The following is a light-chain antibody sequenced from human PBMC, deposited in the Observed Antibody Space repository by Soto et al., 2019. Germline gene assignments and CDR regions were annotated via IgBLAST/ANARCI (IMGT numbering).Light chain of an antibody. CDR3: SSYTSSSTEV. CDR1: SSDVSAYNY. V-gene: IGLV2-14*01. Sequence: QPVLTQPASVSGSPGQSITISCTGTSSDVSAYNYVSWYQQHPGKAPKLMIYDVNNRPSGVSNRFSGSKSGNTASLTISGLQAEDEADYYCSSYTSSSTEVFGTGTKVTVL. J-gene: IGLJ1*01. CDR2: DVN.